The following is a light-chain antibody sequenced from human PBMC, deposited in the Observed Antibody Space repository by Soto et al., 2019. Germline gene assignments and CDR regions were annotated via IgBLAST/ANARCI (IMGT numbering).Light chain of an antibody. CDR2: VAS. Sequence: DIQVTQSPSSLSASIGDRVTITCRASQSISTFLNWYQQKPGRAPNLLIYVASNLQAGVPSRFSGSGIGTDFSLTISSLQPEDVSTYYCQQSYSAPYTFGQGTTLEIK. CDR1: QSISTF. V-gene: IGKV1-39*01. CDR3: QQSYSAPYT. J-gene: IGKJ2*01.